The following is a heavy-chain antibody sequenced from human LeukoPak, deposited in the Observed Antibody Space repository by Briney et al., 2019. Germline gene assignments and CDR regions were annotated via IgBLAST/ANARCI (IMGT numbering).Heavy chain of an antibody. CDR1: GGSISTSTSY. CDR3: ARYYCGGDCYSGYFDY. D-gene: IGHD2-21*02. Sequence: SETLSLTCTVSGGSISTSTSYWAWIRQPPGKGLEWIGSIYYSGSTYYKASLKSRITISVDTSKKQFSLKLSSVTAADTAVFYYARYYCGGDCYSGYFDYWGQGTLVTVSS. CDR2: IYYSGST. J-gene: IGHJ4*02. V-gene: IGHV4-39*01.